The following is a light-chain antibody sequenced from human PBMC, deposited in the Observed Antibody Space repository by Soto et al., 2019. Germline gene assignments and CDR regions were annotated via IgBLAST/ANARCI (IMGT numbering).Light chain of an antibody. CDR1: NIGSKS. Sequence: SYELTQPPSVSVAPGQTARITCGGTNIGSKSVHWYQQKPGQAPVLVVYEDSDRPSGIPERFSGSNSGNTATLTITRVEAGDEADYYCQAWDTSSDHLLFGGGTKVTVL. V-gene: IGLV3-21*02. CDR2: EDS. J-gene: IGLJ2*01. CDR3: QAWDTSSDHLL.